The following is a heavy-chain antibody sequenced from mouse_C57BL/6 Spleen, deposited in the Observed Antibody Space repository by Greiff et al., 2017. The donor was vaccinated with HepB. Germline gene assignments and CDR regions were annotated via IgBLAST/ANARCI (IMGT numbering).Heavy chain of an antibody. CDR2: IYPRSGNT. J-gene: IGHJ3*01. D-gene: IGHD2-5*01. V-gene: IGHV1-81*01. Sequence: QVQLQQSGAELARPGASVKLSCKASGYTFTSYGISWVKQRTGQGLEWIGEIYPRSGNTYYNEKFKGKATLTADKSSSTAYMELRSLTAEDSAVYFCARSYSNPWFAYWGQGTLVTVSA. CDR3: ARSYSNPWFAY. CDR1: GYTFTSYG.